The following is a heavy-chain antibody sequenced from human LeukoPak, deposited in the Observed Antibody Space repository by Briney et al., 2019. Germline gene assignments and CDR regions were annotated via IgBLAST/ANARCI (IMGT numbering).Heavy chain of an antibody. CDR3: ARSCMKGLLASIAVAAAPYGMDV. Sequence: PSETLSLTCAVYGGSFSGYYWSWIRQPPGKGLEWIGEINHSGSTNYNPSLKSRVTISVDTSKNQFSQKLSSVTAADTAVYYCARSCMKGLLASIAVAAAPYGMDVWGQGPTVTVSS. D-gene: IGHD6-19*01. CDR2: INHSGST. CDR1: GGSFSGYY. J-gene: IGHJ6*02. V-gene: IGHV4-34*01.